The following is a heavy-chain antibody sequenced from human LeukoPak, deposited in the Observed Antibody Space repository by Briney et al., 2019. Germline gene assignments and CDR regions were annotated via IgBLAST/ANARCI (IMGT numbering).Heavy chain of an antibody. CDR2: ISGIGGST. V-gene: IGHV3-23*01. J-gene: IGHJ4*02. D-gene: IGHD3-22*01. CDR1: GFTFSSYA. Sequence: GRSLSLSCVVSGFTFSSYAMRWVRQPPERGLEWVSAISGIGGSTYYADSVKGRFTISRDNSKDTLYLQMNRLRAEDTAVYYCAKDSRYYDSRCTPANDYWAQGTLVTVSS. CDR3: AKDSRYYDSRCTPANDY.